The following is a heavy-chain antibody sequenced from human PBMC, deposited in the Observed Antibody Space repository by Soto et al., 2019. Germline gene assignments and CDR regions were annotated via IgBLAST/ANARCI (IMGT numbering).Heavy chain of an antibody. D-gene: IGHD2-8*01. CDR1: GGSMSGSGNY. Sequence: PSETLSLTGSVSGGSMSGSGNYWGWIRQPPGKGLEWIRSIFYTGITHYTPSLNSRVTISIDTSRNQFSLKLTSVTAADTAVYYCARHDRAPDDASLNWFDPWGQGILVTVSS. CDR3: ARHDRAPDDASLNWFDP. CDR2: IFYTGIT. J-gene: IGHJ5*02. V-gene: IGHV4-39*01.